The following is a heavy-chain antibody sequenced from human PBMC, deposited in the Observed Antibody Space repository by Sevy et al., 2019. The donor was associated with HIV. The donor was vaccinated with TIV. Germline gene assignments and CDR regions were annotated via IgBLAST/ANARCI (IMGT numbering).Heavy chain of an antibody. CDR3: ARDTLGYGGNPNLDLDL. D-gene: IGHD4-17*01. CDR2: INSDGSTT. V-gene: IGHV3-74*01. J-gene: IGHJ5*02. Sequence: GGSLRLSCAVSGFSFSRYFMHWVRQAPGEGLVWVSRINSDGSTTNYAGSVEGRFIVSRDNAKKTLYLELHSLRVEDTATYYCARDTLGYGGNPNLDLDLWGQGTLVTVSS. CDR1: GFSFSRYF.